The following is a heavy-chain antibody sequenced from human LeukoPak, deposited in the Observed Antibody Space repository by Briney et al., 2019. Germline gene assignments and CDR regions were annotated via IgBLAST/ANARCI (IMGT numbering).Heavy chain of an antibody. Sequence: PSETLSLTCAVSGASISNNDFCWGWIRQPPGKGLEWIGSIYYSGSTYYNPSLKSRVTISVDTSKNQFSLKLSSVTAADTAVYYCARRGIAARSNYYYMDVWGKGTTVTVSS. J-gene: IGHJ6*03. CDR2: IYYSGST. CDR1: GASISNNDFC. CDR3: ARRGIAARSNYYYMDV. V-gene: IGHV4-39*01. D-gene: IGHD6-6*01.